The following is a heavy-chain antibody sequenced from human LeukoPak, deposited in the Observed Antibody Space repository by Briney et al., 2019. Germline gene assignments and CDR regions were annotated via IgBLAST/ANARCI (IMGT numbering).Heavy chain of an antibody. Sequence: GGSLRLSCAASGFTFSSYSMNWVRQAPGKGLEWVSSISSSSSYIYYAESVKGRFTISRDNAKKSLFLQMNSLRAEDTAVYYCARGPYVGDGYNLMTVHWGQGTLVTVSS. CDR1: GFTFSSYS. CDR2: ISSSSSYI. V-gene: IGHV3-21*01. CDR3: ARGPYVGDGYNLMTVH. J-gene: IGHJ4*02. D-gene: IGHD5-24*01.